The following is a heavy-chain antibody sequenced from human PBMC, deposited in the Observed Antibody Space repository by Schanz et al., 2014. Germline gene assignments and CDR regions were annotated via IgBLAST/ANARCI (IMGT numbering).Heavy chain of an antibody. CDR1: RLTFANED. Sequence: EEQMVESGGGLVKPGGSLILSCAASRLTFANEDIHWVRQAPGKGLEWVSVINSRNEVFSIDSVRGRFTIFRDNTKKSAYLRMNSLRADDPDVYYCSRGIVGGLDCWGQGTLVTVSS. CDR3: SRGIVGGLDC. CDR2: INSRNEV. J-gene: IGHJ4*02. D-gene: IGHD3-16*01. V-gene: IGHV3-21*01.